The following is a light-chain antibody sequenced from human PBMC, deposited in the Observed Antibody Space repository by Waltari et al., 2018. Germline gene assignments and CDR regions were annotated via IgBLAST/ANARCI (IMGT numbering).Light chain of an antibody. V-gene: IGKV1-39*01. Sequence: DIQMTQSPSSLSASVGDRVTITCRASQTINKYLNWYQNKPGRAPKVLISVISYLHTGVPSRFSGSGSGTDFTLTISSLQPEDFATYYCQQSDSTPRTFGGGTKVEIK. J-gene: IGKJ4*01. CDR3: QQSDSTPRT. CDR2: VIS. CDR1: QTINKY.